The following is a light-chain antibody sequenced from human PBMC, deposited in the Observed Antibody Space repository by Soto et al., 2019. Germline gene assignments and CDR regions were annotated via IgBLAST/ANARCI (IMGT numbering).Light chain of an antibody. J-gene: IGKJ1*01. V-gene: IGKV3-15*01. Sequence: EIVMPQSPGTLSFSPGERATLSCRASQSVSSSYLAWYQQKPGQAPRLLIHGASTRATGFPARFSGSGSGTDFTLTISSLQSEDFAVYYCQQYNNWPWTFCHGTKVDIK. CDR1: QSVSSSY. CDR2: GAS. CDR3: QQYNNWPWT.